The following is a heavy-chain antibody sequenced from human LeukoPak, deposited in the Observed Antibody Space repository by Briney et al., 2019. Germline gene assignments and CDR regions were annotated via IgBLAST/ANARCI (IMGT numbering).Heavy chain of an antibody. CDR3: AKAQYYYDSSGPPGDY. CDR2: FDPEDGET. D-gene: IGHD3-22*01. CDR1: RYTLTELS. Sequence: ASVKVSCKVSRYTLTELSMHWVRQAPGKGLEWMGGFDPEDGETIYAQKFQGRVTMTEDTSTDTAYMELSSLRSEDAAVYYCAKAQYYYDSSGPPGDYWGQGTLVTVSS. J-gene: IGHJ4*02. V-gene: IGHV1-24*01.